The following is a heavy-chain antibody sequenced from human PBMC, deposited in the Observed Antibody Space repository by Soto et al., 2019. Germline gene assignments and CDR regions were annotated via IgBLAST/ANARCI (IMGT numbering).Heavy chain of an antibody. CDR3: ARDDEGGSNCDLGY. V-gene: IGHV3-30-3*01. Sequence: QVQLVESGGGVVQPGRSLRLSCAASGFTFSNYIMHWVRQAPGKGLEWVAIILHDGNNKYYADSVKGRFTISRDNSKNTLYLQVNSLRTEDTAIYYCARDDEGGSNCDLGYWGQGTLVTVSS. CDR1: GFTFSNYI. J-gene: IGHJ4*02. CDR2: ILHDGNNK. D-gene: IGHD3-10*01.